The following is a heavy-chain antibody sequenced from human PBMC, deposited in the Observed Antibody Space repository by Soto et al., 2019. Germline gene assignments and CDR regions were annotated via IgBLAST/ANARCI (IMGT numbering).Heavy chain of an antibody. D-gene: IGHD6-13*01. CDR2: ISGSGSIT. V-gene: IGHV3-11*01. CDR1: GFTFSDYY. CDR3: ARVGSTLAAGTPDY. Sequence: QVQLVESGGGLVKPGGSLRLSCAASGFTFSDYYMSWFRQAPGKGLEWVSYISGSGSITHDADSVKGRFTISRDNAKNSLYLQMNSLRAEDTAIYYGARVGSTLAAGTPDYWGQGTLVTVSS. J-gene: IGHJ4*02.